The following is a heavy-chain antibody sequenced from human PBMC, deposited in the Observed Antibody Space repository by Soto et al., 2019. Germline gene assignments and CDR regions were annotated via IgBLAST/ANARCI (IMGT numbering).Heavy chain of an antibody. CDR3: ALGSAVARQELDY. Sequence: QVQLVESGGGVVQPGRSLRLSCAASGFTFSNFGMHWVRQAPGKGLEVVATISSDGSDKYYSDSVKVRFPISRDNSKQTLFLQMNSLRVEDTAVYSCALGSAVARQELDYWGQGTLVTVSS. D-gene: IGHD2-15*01. CDR2: ISSDGSDK. J-gene: IGHJ4*02. V-gene: IGHV3-30*03. CDR1: GFTFSNFG.